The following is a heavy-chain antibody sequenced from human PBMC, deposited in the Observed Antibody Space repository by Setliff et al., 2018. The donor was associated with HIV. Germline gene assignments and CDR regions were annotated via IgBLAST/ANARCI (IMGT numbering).Heavy chain of an antibody. J-gene: IGHJ5*01. Sequence: LSLTCTVSGGSISSYYWSWIRQPPGEGLEWIGYSHNNGNTHYNPPLKSRVTISVDTSKNHVSLRLNSVTAADTAVYYCARQGSWLDSWGQGTLVTVSS. V-gene: IGHV4-59*08. CDR2: SHNNGNT. D-gene: IGHD2-15*01. CDR3: ARQGSWLDS. CDR1: GGSISSYY.